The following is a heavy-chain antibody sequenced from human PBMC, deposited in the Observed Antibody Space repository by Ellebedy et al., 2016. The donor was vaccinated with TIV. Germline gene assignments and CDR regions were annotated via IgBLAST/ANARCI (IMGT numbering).Heavy chain of an antibody. CDR1: GGSISTYY. D-gene: IGHD3-9*01. CDR3: ARGPLRYFDWVYYYHGMDV. J-gene: IGHJ6*02. Sequence: MPSETLSLTCTVSGGSISTYYWSWIRQPPGQALEWIGYIYYSGYTVSNPSIQSRVTISLDTSKDQFSLRLSSVTAAETAVYYCARGPLRYFDWVYYYHGMDVWGQGTTVTVSS. V-gene: IGHV4-59*08. CDR2: IYYSGYT.